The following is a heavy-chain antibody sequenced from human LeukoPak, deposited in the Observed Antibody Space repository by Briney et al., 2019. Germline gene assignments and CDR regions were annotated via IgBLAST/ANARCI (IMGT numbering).Heavy chain of an antibody. V-gene: IGHV1-69*05. Sequence: GSSVKVSCKASGGTFSSYAISWVRQAPGRGLEWMGGIIPIFGTANYAQKFQGRVTITTDESTSTAYMELSSLRSEDTAVYYCAKEEAAAVGGANWFDPWGQGTLVTVSS. D-gene: IGHD6-13*01. CDR2: IIPIFGTA. CDR3: AKEEAAAVGGANWFDP. J-gene: IGHJ5*02. CDR1: GGTFSSYA.